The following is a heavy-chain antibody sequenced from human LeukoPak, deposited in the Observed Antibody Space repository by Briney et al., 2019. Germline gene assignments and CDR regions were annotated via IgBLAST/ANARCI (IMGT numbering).Heavy chain of an antibody. D-gene: IGHD6-13*01. J-gene: IGHJ4*02. CDR3: ASLIAAAAWAYFDY. V-gene: IGHV3-21*04. CDR1: GFTFSSYT. Sequence: SGGSLRLSCAASGFTFSSYTMNWVRQAPGKGLEWVSSISRSSSYIYYADSMKGRFTISRDNSKNTLYLQMNSLRAEDTAVYYCASLIAAAAWAYFDYWGQGTLVTVSS. CDR2: ISRSSSYI.